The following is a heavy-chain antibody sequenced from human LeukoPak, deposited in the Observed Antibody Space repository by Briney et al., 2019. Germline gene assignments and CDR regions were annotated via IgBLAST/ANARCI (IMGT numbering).Heavy chain of an antibody. Sequence: GGSLRLSCAASGFTFSGYTMSWVRQAPGKGLEWVSTISGNGGSTYYADSVRGRFTISRDNSKNTLFLQMNSLRAEDTAVYYCARDLGYGDYFNYGMDVWGQGTTVTVSS. CDR2: ISGNGGST. D-gene: IGHD4-17*01. CDR3: ARDLGYGDYFNYGMDV. J-gene: IGHJ6*02. V-gene: IGHV3-23*01. CDR1: GFTFSGYT.